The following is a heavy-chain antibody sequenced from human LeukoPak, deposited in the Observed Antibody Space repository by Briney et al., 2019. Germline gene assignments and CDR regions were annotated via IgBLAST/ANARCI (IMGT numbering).Heavy chain of an antibody. Sequence: SETLSLTCTVSGGSISSGGYYWSWIRQHPGKGLEWIGYIYYSGSTYYNPSLKSRVTISVDTSKNQFSLKLSSVTAADTAVYYCARVGPIGCSSTSCYKNWFDPWGQGTLVTVSS. CDR2: IYYSGST. CDR1: GGSISSGGYY. CDR3: ARVGPIGCSSTSCYKNWFDP. J-gene: IGHJ5*02. V-gene: IGHV4-31*03. D-gene: IGHD2-2*02.